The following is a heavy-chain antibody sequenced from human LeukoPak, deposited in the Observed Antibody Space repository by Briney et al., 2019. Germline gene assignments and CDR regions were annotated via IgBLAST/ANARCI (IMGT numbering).Heavy chain of an antibody. V-gene: IGHV3-23*01. CDR3: AKESYYDSSGYYCIDYFDY. CDR2: ISGSGGST. J-gene: IGHJ4*02. CDR1: GFTFSSYA. D-gene: IGHD3-22*01. Sequence: PGGSLRLSCAASGFTFSSYAMSWVRQAPEKGLEWVSAISGSGGSTYYADSVKGRFTISRDNSKNTLYLQMNSLRAEDTAVYYCAKESYYDSSGYYCIDYFDYWGQGTLVTVSS.